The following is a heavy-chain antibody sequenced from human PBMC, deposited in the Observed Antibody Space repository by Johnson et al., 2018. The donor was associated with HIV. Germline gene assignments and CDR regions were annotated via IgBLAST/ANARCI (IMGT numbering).Heavy chain of an antibody. J-gene: IGHJ3*02. CDR1: GFTFSSYA. V-gene: IGHV3-23*04. Sequence: VLLVESGGGVVQPGRSLRLSCAASGFTFSSYAMHWVRQAPGKGLEWISYISGSGFDTFYADSVKGRFTISRDNSKNTLYLQMNSLRAEDTAVYYCAKDRWLTSVGVVPHAFDIWGQGTMVTVSS. D-gene: IGHD3-3*01. CDR2: ISGSGFDT. CDR3: AKDRWLTSVGVVPHAFDI.